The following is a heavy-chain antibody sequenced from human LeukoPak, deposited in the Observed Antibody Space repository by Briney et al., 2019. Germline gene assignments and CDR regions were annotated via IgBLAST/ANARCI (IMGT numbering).Heavy chain of an antibody. Sequence: GGSLRLSCAASGFTVSSNYMSWVRQAPGKGLEWVSVIYSGGGTYYADSVKGRFTISRDNSKNTLYLQMNSLRAEGTAVYFCARRSGVAVAGAFDYWGQGTLVTVSS. CDR3: ARRSGVAVAGAFDY. V-gene: IGHV3-53*01. D-gene: IGHD6-19*01. CDR1: GFTVSSNY. CDR2: IYSGGGT. J-gene: IGHJ4*02.